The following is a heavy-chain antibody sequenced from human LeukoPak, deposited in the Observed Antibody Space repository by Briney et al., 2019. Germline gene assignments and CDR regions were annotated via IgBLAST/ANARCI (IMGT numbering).Heavy chain of an antibody. CDR1: GFTFDDYT. D-gene: IGHD3-22*01. V-gene: IGHV3-43*01. J-gene: IGHJ4*02. Sequence: GGSLRLSCAASGFTFDDYTMHWVRQAPGKGLEWVSLISWDGGSTYYADSVKGRFTISRDNSKNTLYLQMNSLRAEDTAVYYCARGDNYYDSSGQGFYFDYWGQGTLVTVSS. CDR2: ISWDGGST. CDR3: ARGDNYYDSSGQGFYFDY.